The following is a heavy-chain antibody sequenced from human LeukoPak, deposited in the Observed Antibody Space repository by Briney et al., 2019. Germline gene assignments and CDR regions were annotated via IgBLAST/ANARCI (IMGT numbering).Heavy chain of an antibody. D-gene: IGHD4-17*01. J-gene: IGHJ6*03. V-gene: IGHV1-18*01. CDR1: GYTFTNYY. Sequence: ASVKVSCKASGYTFTNYYISWVRQAPGQGLEWMGWISGYNGYTKYTQNFQGRVTMTIDTSTSTAYMELRSLRSDDTAVYYRARTTTTVYYYSYMDVWGKGTTVTVSS. CDR2: ISGYNGYT. CDR3: ARTTTTVYYYSYMDV.